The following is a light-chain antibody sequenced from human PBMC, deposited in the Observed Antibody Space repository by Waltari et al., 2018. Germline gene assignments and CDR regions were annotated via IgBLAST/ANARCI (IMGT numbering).Light chain of an antibody. CDR2: YTT. V-gene: IGKV3-15*01. Sequence: TLASRASQSVSRNGAWYQQNPAQAPRLFSLYTTTRGTGNRVRVSGSGSDTEFTITIMSLQSEDFSVYHCQENINLTFGQGTKVEIK. J-gene: IGKJ1*01. CDR1: QSVSRN. CDR3: QENINLT.